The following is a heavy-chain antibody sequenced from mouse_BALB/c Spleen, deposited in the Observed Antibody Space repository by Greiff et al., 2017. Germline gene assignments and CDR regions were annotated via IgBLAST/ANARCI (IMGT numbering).Heavy chain of an antibody. CDR1: GFTFSSYA. D-gene: IGHD1-1*01. V-gene: IGHV5-9-4*01. Sequence: EVQRVESGGGLVKPGGSLKLSCAASGFTFSSYAMSWVRQSPEKRLEWVAEISSGGSYTYYPDTVTGRFTISRDNAKNTLYLEMSSLRSEDTAMYYCARVVTTVYYYAMDYWGQGTSVTVSS. CDR3: ARVVTTVYYYAMDY. J-gene: IGHJ4*01. CDR2: ISSGGSYT.